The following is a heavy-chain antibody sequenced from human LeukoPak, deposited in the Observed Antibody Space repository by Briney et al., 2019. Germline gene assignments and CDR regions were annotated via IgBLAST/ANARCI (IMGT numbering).Heavy chain of an antibody. Sequence: GASVKVSCKASGYTFTGYYMHWVRQAPGQGLERMGWINPNSGGTNYAQKFQGRVTMTRDTSISTAYMELSRLRSDDTAVYYCASDGAYGSGSYFTKHNWFDPWGQGTLVTVSS. CDR1: GYTFTGYY. CDR3: ASDGAYGSGSYFTKHNWFDP. J-gene: IGHJ5*02. V-gene: IGHV1-2*02. CDR2: INPNSGGT. D-gene: IGHD3-10*01.